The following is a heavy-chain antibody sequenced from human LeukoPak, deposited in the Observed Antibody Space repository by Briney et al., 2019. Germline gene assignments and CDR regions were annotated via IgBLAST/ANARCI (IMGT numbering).Heavy chain of an antibody. Sequence: ASVKVSCKASGYTFTGYYMHWVRQAPGQGLEWMGWINPNSGNTSYAQKFQGRVTMTTDTSTSTAYMELRSLRSDDTAVYYCARDEGGIAARPNFDYWGQGTLVTVSS. CDR2: INPNSGNT. CDR1: GYTFTGYY. J-gene: IGHJ4*02. D-gene: IGHD6-6*01. V-gene: IGHV1-2*02. CDR3: ARDEGGIAARPNFDY.